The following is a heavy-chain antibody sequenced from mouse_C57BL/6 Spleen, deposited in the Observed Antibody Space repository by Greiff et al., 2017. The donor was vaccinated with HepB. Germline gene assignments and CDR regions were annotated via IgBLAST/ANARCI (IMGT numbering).Heavy chain of an antibody. Sequence: QVQLQQPGAELVKPGASVKLSCKASGYTFTSYWMQWVKQRPGQGLEWIGEIDPSDSYTNYNQKFKGKATLTVDTSSSTAYMQFSSLTSEDSAVYYCARGDYGSSYYFDYWGQGTTLTVSS. CDR2: IDPSDSYT. CDR3: ARGDYGSSYYFDY. J-gene: IGHJ2*01. CDR1: GYTFTSYW. D-gene: IGHD1-1*01. V-gene: IGHV1-50*01.